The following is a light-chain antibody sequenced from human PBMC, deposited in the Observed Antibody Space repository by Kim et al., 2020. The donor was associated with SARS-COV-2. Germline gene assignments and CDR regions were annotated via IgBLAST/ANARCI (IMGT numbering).Light chain of an antibody. CDR1: SSDVGSYNL. J-gene: IGLJ2*01. V-gene: IGLV2-23*02. CDR2: EVS. Sequence: QSALTQPASVSGSPGQSITISCTGTSSDVGSYNLVSWYQQHPGKAPKLMIYEVSKRPSGVSNRFSGSKSGNTASLTISGLQAEDEADYYCCSYVV. CDR3: CSYVV.